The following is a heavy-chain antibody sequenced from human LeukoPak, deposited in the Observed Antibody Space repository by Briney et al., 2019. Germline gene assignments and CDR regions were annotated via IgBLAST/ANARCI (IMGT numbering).Heavy chain of an antibody. CDR3: ARPISPPLPNYYDSSGYFAFDI. J-gene: IGHJ3*02. CDR1: GFTFSDSA. V-gene: IGHV3-73*01. D-gene: IGHD3-22*01. Sequence: GGSLRLSCAASGFTFSDSAIHWVRQPSGKGLEWVGHIRSNANTYATAYATSVKGRFTISRDDSKNMAYLQMNSMKNEDTAVYYCARPISPPLPNYYDSSGYFAFDIWGQGTMVTVSS. CDR2: IRSNANTYAT.